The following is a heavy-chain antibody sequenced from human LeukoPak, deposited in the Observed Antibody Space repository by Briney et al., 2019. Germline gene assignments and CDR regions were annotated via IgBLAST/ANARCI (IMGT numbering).Heavy chain of an antibody. CDR3: ARGRDYYDSSGYYYFDY. Sequence: SETLSLTCAVYGGSFSGYYWSWIRQPPGKGLEWIGEINHSGSTNYNPSLKSRVTISVDTSKNQFSLKLSSVTAADTAVYYCARGRDYYDSSGYYYFDYWGQGTLVTVSS. CDR2: INHSGST. D-gene: IGHD3-22*01. V-gene: IGHV4-34*01. CDR1: GGSFSGYY. J-gene: IGHJ4*02.